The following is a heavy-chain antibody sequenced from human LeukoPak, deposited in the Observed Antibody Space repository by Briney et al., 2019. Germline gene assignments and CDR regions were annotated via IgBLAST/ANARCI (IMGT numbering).Heavy chain of an antibody. CDR1: GFTFSTYW. D-gene: IGHD2-2*01. CDR2: IKQDGSEK. CDR3: ARGSSSRLY. Sequence: PGGSLRLSCAASGFTFSTYWMGWVRQAPGKGLDWVANIKQDGSEKYYVDSVKGRFTISRDNTKNSLYLQTNSLRAEDTAVYYCARGSSSRLYWGQGTLVTVSS. J-gene: IGHJ4*02. V-gene: IGHV3-7*03.